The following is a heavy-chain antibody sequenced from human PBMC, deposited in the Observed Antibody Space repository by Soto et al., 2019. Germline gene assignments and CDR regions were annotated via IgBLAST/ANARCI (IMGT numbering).Heavy chain of an antibody. V-gene: IGHV3-23*01. J-gene: IGHJ4*02. D-gene: IGHD3-10*01. CDR2: ISGSGGST. CDR3: VKDRVRYYGSGSNFDY. CDR1: GFTFSSYA. Sequence: GWSLRLSCAASGFTFSSYAMSWVRQAPGKGLEWVSAISGSGGSTYYADSVKGRFTISRDNSKNTLYLQMNSLRAEDTAVYYCVKDRVRYYGSGSNFDYWGQGTLVTVSS.